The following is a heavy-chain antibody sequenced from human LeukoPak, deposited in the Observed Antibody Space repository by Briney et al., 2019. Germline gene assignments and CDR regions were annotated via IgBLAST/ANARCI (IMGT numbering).Heavy chain of an antibody. Sequence: PGGSLRLSCAASGFTFSSYAMSWVRQAPGKGLEWVSAISGSGGSTYYADSVKGRFTISRDNSKNTLYLQMSSLRADDTAIYYCATFGVIIRNAYFDFWGRGALVSVSS. CDR1: GFTFSSYA. D-gene: IGHD3-3*01. J-gene: IGHJ4*02. V-gene: IGHV3-23*01. CDR2: ISGSGGST. CDR3: ATFGVIIRNAYFDF.